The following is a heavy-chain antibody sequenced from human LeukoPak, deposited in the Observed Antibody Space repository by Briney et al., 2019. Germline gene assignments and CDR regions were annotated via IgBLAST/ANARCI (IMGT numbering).Heavy chain of an antibody. J-gene: IGHJ6*03. V-gene: IGHV4-39*07. CDR2: IYYSGST. Sequence: SETLSLTCTVSGGSISSYYWSWIRQPPGKGLEWIGSIYYSGSTYYNPSLKSRVTISVDTSKNQFSLKLSSVTAADTAVYYCARGGYYYLDVWGKGTTVTVSS. CDR3: ARGGYYYLDV. CDR1: GGSISSYY.